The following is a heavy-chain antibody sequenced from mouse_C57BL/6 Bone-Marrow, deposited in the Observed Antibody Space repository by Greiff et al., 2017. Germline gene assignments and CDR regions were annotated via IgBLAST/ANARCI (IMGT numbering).Heavy chain of an antibody. CDR3: ARGRGYSNPFDY. D-gene: IGHD2-5*01. CDR1: GYAFSSSW. J-gene: IGHJ2*01. Sequence: VQLQQSGPELVKPGASVKISCKASGYAFSSSWMNWVQQRPGKGLEWIGRIYPGDGDTNYNGKFKGKATLTADKSSSTAYMQLSSLTSEDSAVYFCARGRGYSNPFDYWGQGTTLTVSS. V-gene: IGHV1-82*01. CDR2: IYPGDGDT.